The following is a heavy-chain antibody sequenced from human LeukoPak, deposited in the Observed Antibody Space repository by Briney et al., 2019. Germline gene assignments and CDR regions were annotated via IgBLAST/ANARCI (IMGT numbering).Heavy chain of an antibody. V-gene: IGHV4-34*01. D-gene: IGHD2-15*01. Sequence: SETLSLTCAVYGESLNSYYWSWVRQPPGEGLEWVGEIYESGPTKYNPSLKSPVAISMVPSKQQSSLRLSSLPAADTAVYYCARGAWATRLASWGLGTPVIVSS. J-gene: IGHJ4*02. CDR3: ARGAWATRLAS. CDR1: GESLNSYY. CDR2: IYESGPT.